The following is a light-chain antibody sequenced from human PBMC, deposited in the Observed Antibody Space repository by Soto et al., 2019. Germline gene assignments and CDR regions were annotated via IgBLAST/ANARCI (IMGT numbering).Light chain of an antibody. Sequence: DIQMTQSPSTLSGSVGDRVTITCRASQTISSWLAWYQQKPGKAPKPLIYKTSTLESGVPSRFSGSGSGTEFILTISSLQPDDFATYYCQQYSNYWTFGQGTKVDIK. CDR1: QTISSW. CDR2: KTS. V-gene: IGKV1-5*03. CDR3: QQYSNYWT. J-gene: IGKJ1*01.